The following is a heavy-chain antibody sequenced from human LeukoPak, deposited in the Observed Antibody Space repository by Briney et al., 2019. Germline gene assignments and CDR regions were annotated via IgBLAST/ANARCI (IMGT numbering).Heavy chain of an antibody. D-gene: IGHD5-24*01. Sequence: GGSLRLSCAASGFTFSTYSMDWVRQAPGQGLEWVASISSGSSYIYYADSVKGRFTISRDNAKISLYLQMNSLRAEDTAVYYCVRSMATITFSFDYWGQGTLVTVSS. J-gene: IGHJ4*02. CDR3: VRSMATITFSFDY. CDR1: GFTFSTYS. V-gene: IGHV3-21*01. CDR2: ISSGSSYI.